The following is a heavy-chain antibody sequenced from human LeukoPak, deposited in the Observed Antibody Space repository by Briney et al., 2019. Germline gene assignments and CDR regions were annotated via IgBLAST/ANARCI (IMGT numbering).Heavy chain of an antibody. D-gene: IGHD3-10*01. J-gene: IGHJ6*03. CDR2: IYTTGSA. Sequence: SETLSLTCTVSGDSLNSYYWTWIRQPAGKGLEWIGRIYTTGSANYNPSFKSRVTMTIDTSKNQFSLQLTSVTAADTAVYYCARDISGGYYYMDVWGKGTTVTVSS. CDR1: GDSLNSYY. CDR3: ARDISGGYYYMDV. V-gene: IGHV4-4*07.